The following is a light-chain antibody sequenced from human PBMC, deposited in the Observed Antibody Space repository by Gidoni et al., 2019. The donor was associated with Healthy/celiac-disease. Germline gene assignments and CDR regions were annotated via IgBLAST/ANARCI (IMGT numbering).Light chain of an antibody. V-gene: IGKV3-20*01. J-gene: IGKJ1*01. CDR3: QQYGSTRA. Sequence: EIVLTQSPGTLSLSPGERATLSCRASQSVSSSYLAWYQQKPGQAPRLLIYGASSRATGIPDRFSGSGSGTDFTLTISRLEPEDFAVYYCQQYGSTRAFGQGYQGGNQT. CDR2: GAS. CDR1: QSVSSSY.